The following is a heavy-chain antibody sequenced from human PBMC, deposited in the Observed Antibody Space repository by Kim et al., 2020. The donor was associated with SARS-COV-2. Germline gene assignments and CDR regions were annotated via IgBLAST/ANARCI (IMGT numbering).Heavy chain of an antibody. Sequence: TIYYADSVKGRFTISRDNAKNSLYLEMNSLRAEDTAVYYCARDIWFGDNYLGQGILVTVSS. CDR3: ARDIWFGDNY. V-gene: IGHV3-48*03. CDR2: TI. D-gene: IGHD3-10*01. J-gene: IGHJ4*02.